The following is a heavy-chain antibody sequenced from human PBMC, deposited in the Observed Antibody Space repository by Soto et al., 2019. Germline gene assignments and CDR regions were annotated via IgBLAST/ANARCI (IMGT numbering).Heavy chain of an antibody. CDR1: GGSIGSYY. CDR3: ARRYGGNFDY. V-gene: IGHV4-59*01. J-gene: IGHJ4*02. D-gene: IGHD3-16*01. Sequence: PSVTLALTCTVSGGSIGSYYWSWIRQPPGKGLEWIGYIYYSGSTNYNPSLKSRVTISVDTSKNQFSLKLSSVTAADTAVYYCARRYGGNFDYWGQGTLVTVSS. CDR2: IYYSGST.